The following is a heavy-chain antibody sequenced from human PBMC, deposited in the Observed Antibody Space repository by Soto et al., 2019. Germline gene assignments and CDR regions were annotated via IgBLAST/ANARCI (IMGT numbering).Heavy chain of an antibody. CDR3: AIALTMYYYGSGSQTNWFDP. Sequence: ASVKVSCKASGGTFSSYAISWVRQAPGQGLEWMGGIIPIFGTANYAQKFQGRVTITADESTSTAYMELSSLRSEDTAVYYCAIALTMYYYGSGSQTNWFDPWGQGTLVTVSS. D-gene: IGHD3-10*01. V-gene: IGHV1-69*13. J-gene: IGHJ5*02. CDR2: IIPIFGTA. CDR1: GGTFSSYA.